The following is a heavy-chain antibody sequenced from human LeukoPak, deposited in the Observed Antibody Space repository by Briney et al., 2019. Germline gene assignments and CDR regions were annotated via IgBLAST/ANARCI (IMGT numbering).Heavy chain of an antibody. D-gene: IGHD5-12*01. J-gene: IGHJ4*02. CDR2: INSDGSST. CDR3: ARGGYSGYNFDY. V-gene: IGHV3-74*01. CDR1: VFTFSSYW. Sequence: GGSLRLSCAASVFTFSSYWMHWVRQAPGKGLVWVSRINSDGSSTSYADSVKGRFTISRDNAKNTLYLQMNSLRAEDTAVYYCARGGYSGYNFDYWGQGTLVTVSS.